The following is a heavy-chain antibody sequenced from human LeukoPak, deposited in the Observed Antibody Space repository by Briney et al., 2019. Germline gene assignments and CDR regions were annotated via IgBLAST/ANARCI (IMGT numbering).Heavy chain of an antibody. Sequence: ASVKVSCKTSNYIFTTYGISWVRQAPGQGLEWMGWISVYNGNTNYAQKFQGRVTMTTDTSTSTAYMELTSLRSDDTAVYYCARVYDFWTFDPWGQGTLVTVSS. CDR2: ISVYNGNT. J-gene: IGHJ5*02. V-gene: IGHV1-18*01. D-gene: IGHD3-3*01. CDR1: NYIFTTYG. CDR3: ARVYDFWTFDP.